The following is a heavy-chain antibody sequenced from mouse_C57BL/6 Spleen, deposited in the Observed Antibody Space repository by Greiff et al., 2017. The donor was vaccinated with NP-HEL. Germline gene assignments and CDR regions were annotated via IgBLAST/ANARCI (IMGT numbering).Heavy chain of an antibody. CDR3: AGPRGYDGAMDD. CDR2: IDPSDSYT. CDR1: GYTFTSYW. D-gene: IGHD2-2*01. Sequence: QVQLQQPGAELVMPGASVKLSCKASGYTFTSYWMHWVKQRPGQGLEWIGEIDPSDSYTNYNQKFKGKSTLTVDKSSSTAYMQLSSLTSEDSAVYYCAGPRGYDGAMDDWGQGTSVTVSS. J-gene: IGHJ4*01. V-gene: IGHV1-69*01.